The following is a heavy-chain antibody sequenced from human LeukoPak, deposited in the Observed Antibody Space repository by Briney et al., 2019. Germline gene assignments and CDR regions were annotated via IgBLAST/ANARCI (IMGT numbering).Heavy chain of an antibody. J-gene: IGHJ4*02. CDR1: GYTYTGYY. Sequence: ASLKVSFKAAGYTYTGYYIHWVRQTPGQGLEWMGWINPNSSGTNYAQKLQGRVTTTRDMSISTAYMELSRVRSDHTAVYYCASLSSGYYYDFDYWGQGTLVTVSS. D-gene: IGHD3-22*01. V-gene: IGHV1-2*02. CDR3: ASLSSGYYYDFDY. CDR2: INPNSSGT.